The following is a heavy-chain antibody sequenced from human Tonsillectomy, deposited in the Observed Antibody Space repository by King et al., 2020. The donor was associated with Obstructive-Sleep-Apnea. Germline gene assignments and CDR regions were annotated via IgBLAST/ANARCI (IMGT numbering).Heavy chain of an antibody. J-gene: IGHJ4*02. CDR2: ISSSSSYI. Sequence: VQLVESGGGLVKPGGSLRLSCAASGFTFSRYSINWVRQAPGNGLGWVSSISSSSSYILYAESVKGRFTISRDNAKNSLYLQMNSLRAEDTAVYYCAKDYGDYGYWGQGTLVTVSS. CDR1: GFTFSRYS. D-gene: IGHD4-17*01. V-gene: IGHV3-21*01. CDR3: AKDYGDYGY.